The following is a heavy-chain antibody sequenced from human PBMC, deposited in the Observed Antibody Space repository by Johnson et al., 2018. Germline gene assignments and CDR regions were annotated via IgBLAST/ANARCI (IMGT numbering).Heavy chain of an antibody. Sequence: EVQLVESGGGLVKPGGSLRLSCAASGFTFSSYSMNWVRQAPGKGLEWVPSIRSSSRYIHYADSLKGRFTISSDNAKNSLYLQMKSLRAEDTAVYDCGRSQSAHCGDYVGAEYFQHWGQGTLVTVSS. V-gene: IGHV3-21*01. CDR1: GFTFSSYS. D-gene: IGHD4-17*01. CDR3: GRSQSAHCGDYVGAEYFQH. J-gene: IGHJ1*01. CDR2: IRSSSRYI.